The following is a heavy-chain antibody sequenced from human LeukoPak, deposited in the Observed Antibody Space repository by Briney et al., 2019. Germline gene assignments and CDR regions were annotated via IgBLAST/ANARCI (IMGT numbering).Heavy chain of an antibody. Sequence: SETLSLTCAVYGGSFSGYYWSWIRQPPGKGLEWIGEINHSGSTNYNPSLKSRVTISVDTSKNQFSLKLSSVTAADTAVYHCARDNSLGYYFDYWGQGTLVTVSS. CDR3: ARDNSLGYYFDY. J-gene: IGHJ4*02. V-gene: IGHV4-34*01. D-gene: IGHD1-14*01. CDR1: GGSFSGYY. CDR2: INHSGST.